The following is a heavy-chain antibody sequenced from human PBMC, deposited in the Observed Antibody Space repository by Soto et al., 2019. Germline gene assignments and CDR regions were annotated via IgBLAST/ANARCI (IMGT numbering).Heavy chain of an antibody. D-gene: IGHD1-1*01. V-gene: IGHV4-34*01. CDR2: INHSGST. J-gene: IGHJ4*02. Sequence: SETLSLTCAVYGGSFSGYYWSWIRQPPGKGLEWIGEINHSGSTNYNPSLKSRVTISVDTSKNQFSLKLSSVAAADTAVYYCARGFRVQLDYWGQGTLVTVSS. CDR3: ARGFRVQLDY. CDR1: GGSFSGYY.